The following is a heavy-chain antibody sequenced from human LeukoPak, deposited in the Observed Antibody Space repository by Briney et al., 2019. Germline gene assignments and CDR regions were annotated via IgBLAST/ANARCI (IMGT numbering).Heavy chain of an antibody. J-gene: IGHJ5*02. CDR1: GGSFSGYY. Sequence: PSETLSLTCAVYGGSFSGYYWSWIRQPPGKGLEWIGSIYYSGSTYYNPSLKSRATISVDTSKNQFSLKLSSVTAADTAVYYCARRSITMVRGVIRGNWFDPWGQGTLVTVSS. CDR2: IYYSGST. V-gene: IGHV4-34*01. CDR3: ARRSITMVRGVIRGNWFDP. D-gene: IGHD3-10*01.